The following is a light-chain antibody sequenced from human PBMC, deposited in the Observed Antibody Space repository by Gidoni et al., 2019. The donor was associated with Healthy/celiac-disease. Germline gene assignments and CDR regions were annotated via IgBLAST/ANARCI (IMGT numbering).Light chain of an antibody. V-gene: IGKV3-20*01. CDR2: GAS. Sequence: EIVLTQSPDTLSLSPGERATLSCRASQSVSANYLVWYQQKPGQPPRFLLYGASNRATGVPGRFSGSGSGTDFTLTISSLEPEDFGVYYCQQYGGSPPVTFGQGTRLEIK. J-gene: IGKJ5*01. CDR3: QQYGGSPPVT. CDR1: QSVSANY.